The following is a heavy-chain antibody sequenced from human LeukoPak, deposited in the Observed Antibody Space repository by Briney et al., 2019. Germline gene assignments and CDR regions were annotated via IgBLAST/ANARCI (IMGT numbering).Heavy chain of an antibody. CDR2: ISYDGSNE. J-gene: IGHJ4*02. CDR1: GFTFSSYA. CDR3: AKGMDSRWSDFDY. Sequence: RSLRLSCAASGFTFSSYAMHWVRQAPGKGLEWVAFISYDGSNEHYADSVKGRFTISRDNSKNTLYLQMNSLRAEDTAVYYCAKGMDSRWSDFDYWGQGTLVTVSS. D-gene: IGHD3-3*01. V-gene: IGHV3-30-3*01.